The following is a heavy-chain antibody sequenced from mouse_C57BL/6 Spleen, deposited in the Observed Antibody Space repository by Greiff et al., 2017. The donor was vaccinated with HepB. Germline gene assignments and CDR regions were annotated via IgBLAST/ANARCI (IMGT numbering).Heavy chain of an antibody. CDR2: FYPGSGSI. CDR3: ARHEVITTVVAPYFDY. J-gene: IGHJ2*01. V-gene: IGHV1-62-2*01. D-gene: IGHD1-1*01. CDR1: GYTFTEYT. Sequence: VQLVESGAELVKPGASVKLSCKASGYTFTEYTIHWVKQRSGQGLEWIGWFYPGSGSIKYNEKFKDKATLTADKSSSTVYMELSRLTSEDSAVYFCARHEVITTVVAPYFDYWGQGTTLTVSS.